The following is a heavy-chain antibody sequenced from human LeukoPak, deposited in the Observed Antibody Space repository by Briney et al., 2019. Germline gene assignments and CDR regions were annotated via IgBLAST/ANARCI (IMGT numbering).Heavy chain of an antibody. CDR1: GGSFSGYY. D-gene: IGHD3-16*01. Sequence: SETLSLTCAVYGGSFSGYYWSWIRRPPGKGLEWIGEINHSGSTNYNPSLKSRVTISVDTSKNQFSLKLSSVTAADTAVYYCARDVGAPGFDYWGQGTLVTVSS. CDR2: INHSGST. J-gene: IGHJ4*02. V-gene: IGHV4-34*01. CDR3: ARDVGAPGFDY.